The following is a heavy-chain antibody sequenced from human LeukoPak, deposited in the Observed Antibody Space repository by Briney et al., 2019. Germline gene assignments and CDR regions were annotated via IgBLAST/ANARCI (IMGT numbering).Heavy chain of an antibody. D-gene: IGHD3-10*01. CDR3: ARGKGSGSYYNDCEY. CDR1: GFTFSLYG. Sequence: GGSLRLSCAASGFTFSLYGMHWVRQAPGKGLEWVAVVSYDGTNKFYADSVKGRFTISRDGSKNTLYLQMNSLGVEDTAVYYCARGKGSGSYYNDCEYWGQGTLVTVSS. V-gene: IGHV3-30*03. J-gene: IGHJ4*02. CDR2: VSYDGTNK.